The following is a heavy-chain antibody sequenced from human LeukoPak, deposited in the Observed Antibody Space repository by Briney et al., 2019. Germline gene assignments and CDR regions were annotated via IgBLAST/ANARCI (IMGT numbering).Heavy chain of an antibody. CDR1: GYTFTGYY. D-gene: IGHD3-9*01. J-gene: IGHJ5*02. CDR2: INPSGGST. CDR3: ARAPPPDILTGYYGYWFDP. Sequence: ASVKVSCKASGYTFTGYYLHWVRQAPGQGLEWMGIINPSGGSTSYAQKFQGIVTMTRDTSTSTVYMELSSLRSEDTAVYYCARAPPPDILTGYYGYWFDPWGQGTLVTVSS. V-gene: IGHV1-46*01.